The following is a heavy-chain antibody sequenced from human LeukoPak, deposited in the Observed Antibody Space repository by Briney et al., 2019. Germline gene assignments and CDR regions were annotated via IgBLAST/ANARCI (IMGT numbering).Heavy chain of an antibody. CDR1: GVSFSGYY. CDR3: ARVFGREGYDFWSGEDY. CDR2: INHSGST. J-gene: IGHJ4*02. Sequence: SETLSLTCAVYGVSFSGYYWSWIRQPPGKGLEWIGEINHSGSTNYNPSLKSRVTISVDTSKNQFSLKLSSVTAADTAVYYCARVFGREGYDFWSGEDYWGQGTLVTVSS. D-gene: IGHD3-3*01. V-gene: IGHV4-34*01.